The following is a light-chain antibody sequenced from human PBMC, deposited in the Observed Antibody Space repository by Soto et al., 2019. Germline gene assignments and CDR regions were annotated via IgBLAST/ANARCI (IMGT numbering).Light chain of an antibody. Sequence: QSVLTQPASVSASPGQSITISCTGTSSDVGGYNYVSWYQQHPGKAPKLMIYDVSNRPSGVSDRFSGSKSGNTASLTISGLQAEDDDDYYCNSYTSSSTHVFGTGTKVTVL. J-gene: IGLJ1*01. CDR2: DVS. CDR1: SSDVGGYNY. V-gene: IGLV2-14*01. CDR3: NSYTSSSTHV.